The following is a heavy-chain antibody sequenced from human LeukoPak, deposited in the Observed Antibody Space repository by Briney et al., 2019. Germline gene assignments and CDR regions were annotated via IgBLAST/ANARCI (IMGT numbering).Heavy chain of an antibody. CDR2: INSDGSST. D-gene: IGHD6-19*01. CDR1: GFTFSSYW. J-gene: IGHJ5*02. CDR3: ARASSGWYVGWFDP. Sequence: QPGGSLRLSCAASGFTFSSYWMHWVRQAPGKGLVWVSRINSDGSSTSYADSVKGRFTISRDNAKNTLYLQMNSLRAEDTAVYYCARASSGWYVGWFDPWGQGTLVTVSS. V-gene: IGHV3-74*01.